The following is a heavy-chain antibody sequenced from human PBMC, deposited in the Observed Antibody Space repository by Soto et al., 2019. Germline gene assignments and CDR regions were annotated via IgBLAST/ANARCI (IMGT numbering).Heavy chain of an antibody. Sequence: ASVKVSCKASGGTFSSYAISWVRQAPGQGLEWMGGIIPIFGTANYAQKFQGRVTITADDSTSTAYMELSSLRSEDTAVYYCARDGCGGDCYSGFDYWGQGTLVTVSS. D-gene: IGHD2-21*02. CDR1: GGTFSSYA. CDR3: ARDGCGGDCYSGFDY. CDR2: IIPIFGTA. V-gene: IGHV1-69*13. J-gene: IGHJ4*02.